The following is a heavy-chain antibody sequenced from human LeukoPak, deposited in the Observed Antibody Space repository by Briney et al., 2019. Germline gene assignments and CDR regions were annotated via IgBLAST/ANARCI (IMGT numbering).Heavy chain of an antibody. CDR2: IRTSGET. V-gene: IGHV3-23*01. J-gene: IGHJ5*02. Sequence: GGSLRLSCAASGFTFSSYAISWGRQAPGKGLEWGSGIRTSGETFYADSVKGRFTISRDSDKSTVYLQMSSLRAEDSAISFCATLSYDVWTGINWFDPWGQGTLVTVSS. CDR3: ATLSYDVWTGINWFDP. CDR1: GFTFSSYA. D-gene: IGHD3-3*01.